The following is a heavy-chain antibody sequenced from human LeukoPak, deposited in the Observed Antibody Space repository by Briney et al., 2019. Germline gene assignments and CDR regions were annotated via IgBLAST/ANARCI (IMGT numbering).Heavy chain of an antibody. Sequence: ASVKVSCKASGYTFTSYDINWVRQATGQGLEWMGWMNPNSGNTGYAQKFQGRVTMTRDTSTSTVYMELSSLRSEDTAVYYCARADNYYDRAFDPWGQGTLVTVSS. CDR2: MNPNSGNT. CDR3: ARADNYYDRAFDP. D-gene: IGHD3-22*01. V-gene: IGHV1-8*01. CDR1: GYTFTSYD. J-gene: IGHJ5*02.